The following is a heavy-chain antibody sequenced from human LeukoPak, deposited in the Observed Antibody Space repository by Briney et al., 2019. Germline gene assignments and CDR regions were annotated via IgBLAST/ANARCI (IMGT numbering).Heavy chain of an antibody. Sequence: SQTLSLTCTVSAGSINSGDYYWSWIRQPAGKGLEWIGRIYTPGTNYNYNPSLKSRVTMSVDTSKNPFSLKLSSVTAADTAVYYCARGGIRSGSLTRNYYYYYYMDVWGKGTTVTVSS. CDR1: AGSINSGDYY. D-gene: IGHD3-10*01. CDR2: IYTPGT. CDR3: ARGGIRSGSLTRNYYYYYYMDV. J-gene: IGHJ6*03. V-gene: IGHV4-61*02.